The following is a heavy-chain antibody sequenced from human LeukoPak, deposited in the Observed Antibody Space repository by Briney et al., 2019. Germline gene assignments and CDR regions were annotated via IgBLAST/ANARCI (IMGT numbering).Heavy chain of an antibody. CDR2: ISSDGSTT. CDR3: ARGYYYDRGHFDY. CDR1: GFTFNNYW. J-gene: IGHJ4*02. V-gene: IGHV3-74*03. Sequence: GGSLRLSCAASGFTFNNYWMHWVRQAPGKGLVWVSHISSDGSTTTYVDSVKGRFTISRDNAKNTLYLQMSSLRAEDTAVYYWARGYYYDRGHFDYWGQGTLVTVSS. D-gene: IGHD3-22*01.